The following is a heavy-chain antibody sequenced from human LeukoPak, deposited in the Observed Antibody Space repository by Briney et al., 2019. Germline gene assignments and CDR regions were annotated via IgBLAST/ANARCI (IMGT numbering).Heavy chain of an antibody. D-gene: IGHD4-17*01. CDR1: GYSFTSND. Sequence: ASVTVSCKASGYSFTSNDISWLRQATGQGLEWMGCVNPNSGNTGYAQKFQGRVTMTRNTSISTAYMELSSLRSEDTAVYYCAGRTRTGAFDIWGQGTMVTVSS. J-gene: IGHJ3*02. V-gene: IGHV1-8*02. CDR2: VNPNSGNT. CDR3: AGRTRTGAFDI.